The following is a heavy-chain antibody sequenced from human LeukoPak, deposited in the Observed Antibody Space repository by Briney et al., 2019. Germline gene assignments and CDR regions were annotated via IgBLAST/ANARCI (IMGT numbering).Heavy chain of an antibody. Sequence: ASVKVSCKASGYTFTGYYMHWVRQAPGQGLEWMGWINPNSGGTNYAQKFQGWVTMTRDTSISTAYMELSRLRSDDTAVYYCARDRGLWFGELLFDYWGQGTLVTVSS. CDR2: INPNSGGT. D-gene: IGHD3-10*01. V-gene: IGHV1-2*04. CDR1: GYTFTGYY. CDR3: ARDRGLWFGELLFDY. J-gene: IGHJ4*02.